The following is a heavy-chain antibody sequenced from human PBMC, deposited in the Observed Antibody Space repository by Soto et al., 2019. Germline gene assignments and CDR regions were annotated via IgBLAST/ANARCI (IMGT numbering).Heavy chain of an antibody. CDR1: GGTFSSYA. V-gene: IGHV1-69*06. J-gene: IGHJ4*02. Sequence: QVQLVQSGAEVKKPGSSVKVSCKASGGTFSSYAISWVRQAPGQGLEWLGGIIPIFGTANYAQKFQGRVTITADKSTSTAYMELSSLRSEDTAVYYCARTSAPYCSGGSCPSFDYWGQGTLVTVSS. CDR3: ARTSAPYCSGGSCPSFDY. D-gene: IGHD2-15*01. CDR2: IIPIFGTA.